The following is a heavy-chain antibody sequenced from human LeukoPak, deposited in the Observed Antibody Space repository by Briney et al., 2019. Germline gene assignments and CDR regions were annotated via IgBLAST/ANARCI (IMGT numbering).Heavy chain of an antibody. J-gene: IGHJ6*02. CDR3: ARDIAVTGTGYYYGMDV. Sequence: ASVKVSCKASGYTLTRYYMHWVRQAPGQGLEWMGIIDTNDGTRSYAQKFQGRVTMTRDTSTSTVYMELSSLRSDDTALYDCARDIAVTGTGYYYGMDVWGQGTTVTVSS. CDR2: IDTNDGTR. D-gene: IGHD6-19*01. V-gene: IGHV1-46*01. CDR1: GYTLTRYY.